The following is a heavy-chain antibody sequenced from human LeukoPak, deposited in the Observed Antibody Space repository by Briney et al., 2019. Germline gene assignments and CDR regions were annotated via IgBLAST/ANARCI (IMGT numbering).Heavy chain of an antibody. CDR3: ARADYCSSTSCPRGGFDP. J-gene: IGHJ5*02. CDR2: INTSGST. V-gene: IGHV4-61*02. D-gene: IGHD2-2*01. Sequence: SQTLSLTCTVSGGSISSGSYYWSWIRQPAGKGLEWIGRINTSGSTNYNPSLKSRVTISVDTSKNQFSLKLSSVTAADTAVYYCARADYCSSTSCPRGGFDPWGQGTLVTVSS. CDR1: GGSISSGSYY.